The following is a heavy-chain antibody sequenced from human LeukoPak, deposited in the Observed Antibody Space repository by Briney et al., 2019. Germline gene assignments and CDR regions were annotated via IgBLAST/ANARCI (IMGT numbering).Heavy chain of an antibody. CDR1: GGSISSYY. D-gene: IGHD6-13*01. Sequence: SETLSLTCTVSGGSISSYYWSWIRQPPGKGLEWIGYIYYSGSTNYNPSLKSRVTISVDTSKNQFSLKLSSVTAADTAVYYCARRVSAAGTASWFDPWGQGTLVTVSS. CDR3: ARRVSAAGTASWFDP. CDR2: IYYSGST. V-gene: IGHV4-59*08. J-gene: IGHJ5*02.